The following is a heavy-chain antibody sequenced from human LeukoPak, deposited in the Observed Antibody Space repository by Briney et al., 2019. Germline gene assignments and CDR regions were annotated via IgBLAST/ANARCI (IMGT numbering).Heavy chain of an antibody. CDR1: GFSFSRFW. CDR3: ARDGMGVIKAFDI. D-gene: IGHD3-10*01. CDR2: IKQDGSEK. J-gene: IGHJ3*02. Sequence: GGSLRLSCAASGFSFSRFWMTWVRQAPGKGLEWVANIKQDGSEKYYVDSVRGRFTISRDNAKNSLYLQMNSLRVEGTAVYYCARDGMGVIKAFDIWGQGTMVTVSS. V-gene: IGHV3-7*05.